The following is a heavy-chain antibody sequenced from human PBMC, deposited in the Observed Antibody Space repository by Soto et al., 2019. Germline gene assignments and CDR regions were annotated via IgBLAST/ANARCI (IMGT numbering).Heavy chain of an antibody. CDR3: VRSLRLYTNTWYYFDY. V-gene: IGHV2-26*01. D-gene: IGHD2-8*01. Sequence: SGPTLVNPAETLTLTCNVPGFSVNYPKMGVSWIRQPPGKALEWLADIFSDDEKSYSTSLRSRLTISKEDAKRQVALTVTNMDPVDSATYYCVRSLRLYTNTWYYFDYWGPGTLVTSPQ. CDR1: GFSVNYPKMG. CDR2: IFSDDEK. J-gene: IGHJ4*01.